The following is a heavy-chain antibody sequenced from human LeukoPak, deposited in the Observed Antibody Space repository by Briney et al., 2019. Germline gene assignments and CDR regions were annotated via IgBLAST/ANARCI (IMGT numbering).Heavy chain of an antibody. CDR1: GYTFTSYD. D-gene: IGHD2-15*01. V-gene: IGHV1-8*01. CDR2: MNPNSGNT. CDR3: ARGPYCSGGSCYSDSYYYYYMDV. Sequence: ASVKVSCKASGYTFTSYDINWVRQATGQGLEWMGWMNPNSGNTGYAQKFQGRVTMTRNTSISTAYMELSSLRSEDTAVYYCARGPYCSGGSCYSDSYYYYYMDVWGKGTTVTVSS. J-gene: IGHJ6*03.